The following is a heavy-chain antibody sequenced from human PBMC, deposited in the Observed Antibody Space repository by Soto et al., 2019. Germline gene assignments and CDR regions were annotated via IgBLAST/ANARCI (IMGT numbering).Heavy chain of an antibody. D-gene: IGHD3-16*01. J-gene: IGHJ4*02. CDR3: ARGALGGAFDY. V-gene: IGHV4-59*01. CDR1: GGSITTSY. Sequence: SETLSLTCTVSGGSITTSYWSWIRQPPGQWLEWIGYTYHTGDTNYNPSLKSRVTISVDTSKNQFSLRLSTLTAADTAVYYCARGALGGAFDYWGQGXLVTVYS. CDR2: TYHTGDT.